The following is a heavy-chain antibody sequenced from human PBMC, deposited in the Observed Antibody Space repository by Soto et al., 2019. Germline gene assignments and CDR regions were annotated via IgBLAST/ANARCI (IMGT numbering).Heavy chain of an antibody. V-gene: IGHV3-30-3*01. Sequence: GGSLRLSCAASGFTFSSYAMHWVRQAPGKGLEWVAVISYDGSNKYYADSVKGRFTISRDNSKNTLYLQMNSLRAEDTAVYYCARDGEVGATPEVDYWGQGTLVTVSS. CDR3: ARDGEVGATPEVDY. CDR2: ISYDGSNK. CDR1: GFTFSSYA. J-gene: IGHJ4*02. D-gene: IGHD1-26*01.